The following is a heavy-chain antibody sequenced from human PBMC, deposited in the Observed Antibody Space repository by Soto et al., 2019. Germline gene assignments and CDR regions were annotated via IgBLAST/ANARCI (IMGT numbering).Heavy chain of an antibody. J-gene: IGHJ6*02. CDR1: GGTFSSYA. CDR3: ATNLLRFLEWSHYYGMDV. CDR2: IIPIFGTA. D-gene: IGHD3-3*01. V-gene: IGHV1-69*06. Sequence: ASVKVSCKASGGTFSSYAISWVRQVPGQGLEWMGGIIPIFGTANYPQKFQARVTITADKSTSTAYMELSSLGSEDTVVYYCATNLLRFLEWSHYYGMDVWGQGTRVTVSS.